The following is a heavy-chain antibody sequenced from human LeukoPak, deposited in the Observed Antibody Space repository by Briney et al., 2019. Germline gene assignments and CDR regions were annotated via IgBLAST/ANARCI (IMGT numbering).Heavy chain of an antibody. Sequence: PGGSLRLSCAASGFTFSSYAMSWVRQAPGRGLEWVSAISGSGGSTYYADSVKGRFTISRDNSKNTLYLQMNSLRAEDTAVYYCARGSYYYDSSGYILRYWGQGTLVTVSS. CDR2: ISGSGGST. D-gene: IGHD3-22*01. V-gene: IGHV3-23*01. CDR1: GFTFSSYA. CDR3: ARGSYYYDSSGYILRY. J-gene: IGHJ4*02.